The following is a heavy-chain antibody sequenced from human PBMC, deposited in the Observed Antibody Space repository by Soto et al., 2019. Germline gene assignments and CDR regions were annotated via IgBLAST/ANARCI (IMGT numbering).Heavy chain of an antibody. J-gene: IGHJ6*02. Sequence: QVQLVQSGAEVKKPGASVKVSCKASGYTFSNYGISWVRQGPGQGLEWMGWINGYNGNTHYEEKVQDRIKMTTDTSTSTTYMELRSLRSDDTAVYFCARDPGFGFGYSYAFAMDVWGQGTTVTVSS. D-gene: IGHD5-18*01. CDR1: GYTFSNYG. CDR2: INGYNGNT. V-gene: IGHV1-18*01. CDR3: ARDPGFGFGYSYAFAMDV.